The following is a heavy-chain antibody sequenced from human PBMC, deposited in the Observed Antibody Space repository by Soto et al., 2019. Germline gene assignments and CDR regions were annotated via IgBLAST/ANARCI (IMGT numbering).Heavy chain of an antibody. CDR2: ISTGGVP. CDR1: GFTFSSYE. Sequence: EVQLVESGGGLVQPGGSLRLSCAASGFTFSSYEMNWVRQAPGKGLEWVSVISTGGVPYYADSVKGRFTISRDISKNTLFLQMSSLRVEDTAVYYCARGGTGYKQFDYWGQGTLVTVSS. J-gene: IGHJ4*02. CDR3: ARGGTGYKQFDY. D-gene: IGHD5-12*01. V-gene: IGHV3-23*04.